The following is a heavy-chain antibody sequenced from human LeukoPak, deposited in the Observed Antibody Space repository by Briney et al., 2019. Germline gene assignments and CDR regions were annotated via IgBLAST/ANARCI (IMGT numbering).Heavy chain of an antibody. CDR3: ARDNSVGDNAWWFDL. CDR1: GYTFTGYY. CDR2: INPTGGST. Sequence: ASVKVSCKASGYTFTGYYMHWVRQAPGQGLEWMGWINPTGGSTGYAQKFQGRVTMTRDMSTSTDYMELSSLRSEDTAIYYCARDNSVGDNAWWFDLWGQGTLVTVSS. D-gene: IGHD1-26*01. V-gene: IGHV1-46*01. J-gene: IGHJ5*02.